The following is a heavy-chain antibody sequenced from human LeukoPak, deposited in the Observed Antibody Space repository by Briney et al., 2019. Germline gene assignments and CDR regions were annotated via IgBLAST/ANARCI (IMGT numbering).Heavy chain of an antibody. CDR1: GGTFSSYT. V-gene: IGHV1-69*05. CDR3: ARSFMGDSSGYIDY. J-gene: IGHJ4*02. D-gene: IGHD3-22*01. Sequence: AASVKVSCKASGGTFSSYTISWVRQAPGQGLEWMGRIIPIFGTANYAQKFQGRVTIITDESTSTAYMELSSLGSEDTAVYYCARSFMGDSSGYIDYWGQGTLVTVSS. CDR2: IIPIFGTA.